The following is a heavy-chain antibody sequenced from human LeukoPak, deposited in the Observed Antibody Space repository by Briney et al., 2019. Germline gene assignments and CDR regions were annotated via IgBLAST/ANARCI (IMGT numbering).Heavy chain of an antibody. J-gene: IGHJ6*03. Sequence: SETLSLTCAVYDGSFSGYYWTWIRQPPGKGLEWIGEINQSGSTNYNPSLNSRITISVDTSKNQFSLQLSSVTAADTAVYYCARDSRYCVTTSCSRGIGYMDVWGKGTTVTVSS. CDR1: DGSFSGYY. D-gene: IGHD2-2*01. V-gene: IGHV4-34*01. CDR3: ARDSRYCVTTSCSRGIGYMDV. CDR2: INQSGST.